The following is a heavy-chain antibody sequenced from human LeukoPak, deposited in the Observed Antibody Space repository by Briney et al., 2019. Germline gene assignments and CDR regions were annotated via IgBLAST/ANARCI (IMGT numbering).Heavy chain of an antibody. D-gene: IGHD4-11*01. CDR3: TRSSGNDYNKSTFDI. CDR1: GFPFTTYN. V-gene: IGHV3-21*01. Sequence: GGSLRLSCAASGFPFTTYNMNWVRQAPGKGLEWVSSISSSNRYMYYADSVKGRYTISRDNAKNSLYLQMNSLRAEDTAVYYCTRSSGNDYNKSTFDIWGQGTLVTVSS. J-gene: IGHJ3*02. CDR2: ISSSNRYM.